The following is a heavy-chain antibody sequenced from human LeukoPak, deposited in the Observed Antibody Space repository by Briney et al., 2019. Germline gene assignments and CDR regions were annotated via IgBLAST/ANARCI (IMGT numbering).Heavy chain of an antibody. CDR2: INPSGGST. D-gene: IGHD3-22*01. CDR3: ARDPAYYYDSSGYLTLGWFDP. J-gene: IGHJ5*02. V-gene: IGHV1-46*01. CDR1: GYTFTNYY. Sequence: ASVKVSCKASGYTFTNYYMHWVRQAPGQGLEWMGIINPSGGSTSYAQKFQGRVTMTRDTSTSTVYMELSSLRSEDTAVYYCARDPAYYYDSSGYLTLGWFDPWGQGTLVTVSS.